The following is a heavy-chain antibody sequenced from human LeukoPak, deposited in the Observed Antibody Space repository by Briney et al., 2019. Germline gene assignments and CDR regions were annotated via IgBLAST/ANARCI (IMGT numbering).Heavy chain of an antibody. CDR3: ARGDLPAFDY. CDR1: GGTFSSYA. Sequence: ASVKVSCKASGGTFSSYAISWVRQAPGQGFEWMGWINPNSGGTHYAQKFQGRVTMTRDTSISTAYMELSRLRSEDTAVYYCARGDLPAFDYWGQGTLVTVSS. V-gene: IGHV1-2*02. CDR2: INPNSGGT. J-gene: IGHJ4*02.